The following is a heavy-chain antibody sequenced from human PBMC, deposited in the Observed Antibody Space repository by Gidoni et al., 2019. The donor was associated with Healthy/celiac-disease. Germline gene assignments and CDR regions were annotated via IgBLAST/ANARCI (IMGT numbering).Heavy chain of an antibody. D-gene: IGHD6-19*01. CDR1: GFTFSSYA. Sequence: EVQLLESGGGLVQPGGSLRLSCAASGFTFSSYAMSWVRQAPGKGLEWVSASSGSGGSTYYADSVKGRFTISRDNSKNTLYLQMNSLRAEDTAVYYCAKDGGVEWLVRGYFDYWGQGTLVTVSS. V-gene: IGHV3-23*01. J-gene: IGHJ4*02. CDR3: AKDGGVEWLVRGYFDY. CDR2: SSGSGGST.